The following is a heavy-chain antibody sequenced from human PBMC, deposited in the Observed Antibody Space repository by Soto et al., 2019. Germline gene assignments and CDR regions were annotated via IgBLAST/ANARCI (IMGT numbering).Heavy chain of an antibody. J-gene: IGHJ4*02. CDR1: GGSFSGYY. V-gene: IGHV4-34*01. Sequence: SETLSLTCAVYGGSFSGYYWSWIRQPPGKGLEWIGEINHSGSTNYNPSLKSRVTISVDTSKNQFSLKLSSVTAADTAVYYCATEYDSSGHYYRNFDYWGQATLVTASS. CDR2: INHSGST. D-gene: IGHD3-22*01. CDR3: ATEYDSSGHYYRNFDY.